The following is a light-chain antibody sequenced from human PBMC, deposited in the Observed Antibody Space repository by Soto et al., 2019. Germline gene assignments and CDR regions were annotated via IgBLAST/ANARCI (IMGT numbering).Light chain of an antibody. CDR1: SGHSNYA. J-gene: IGLJ2*01. Sequence: QSVLTQSPSASASLGASVKLTCTLSSGHSNYAIAWHQQQPDKGPRYLMKLNSDGSHSEGDGIPDRFSGSSSGTERHLTISSLQSEDEADYYCQTWGTAIHDVVFGGGTKLTVL. CDR2: LNSDGSH. V-gene: IGLV4-69*01. CDR3: QTWGTAIHDVV.